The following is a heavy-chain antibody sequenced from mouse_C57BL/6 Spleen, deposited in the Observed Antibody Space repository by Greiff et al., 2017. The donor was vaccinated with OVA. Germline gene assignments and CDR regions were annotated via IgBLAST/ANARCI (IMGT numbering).Heavy chain of an antibody. D-gene: IGHD1-1*01. Sequence: VQLQQPGAELVKPGASVKMSCKASGYTFTSYWITWVKQRPGQGLEWIGDIYPGSGSTNYNEKFKSKATLTVDTSSSTAYMQLSSLTSEDSAVYYCARGVTTVEGAMDYWGQGTSVTVSS. J-gene: IGHJ4*01. V-gene: IGHV1-55*01. CDR1: GYTFTSYW. CDR3: ARGVTTVEGAMDY. CDR2: IYPGSGST.